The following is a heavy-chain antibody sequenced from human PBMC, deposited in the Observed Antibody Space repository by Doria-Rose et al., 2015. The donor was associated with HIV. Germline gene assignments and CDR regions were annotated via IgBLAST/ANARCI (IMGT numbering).Heavy chain of an antibody. CDR1: GASVSSRGYY. Sequence: LQQRGPGLVKPSETLSLTCSVSGASVSSRGYYWNWIRQVPGKGLESLGYTYYTGTSDYSPSLKSRLNMAVDTSKNQFSLKLSFVTVADTAVYYCARMGSYRELDYWGQGALVIVSA. J-gene: IGHJ4*02. CDR3: ARMGSYRELDY. V-gene: IGHV4-31*03. CDR2: TYYTGTS. D-gene: IGHD3-3*01.